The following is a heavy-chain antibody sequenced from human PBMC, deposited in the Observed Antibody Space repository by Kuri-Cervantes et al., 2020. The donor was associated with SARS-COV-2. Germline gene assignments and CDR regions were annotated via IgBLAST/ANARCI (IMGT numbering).Heavy chain of an antibody. CDR1: GFTFSSYA. CDR2: ISGSGGST. CDR3: ARDLGYNWNYDVDY. V-gene: IGHV3-23*01. D-gene: IGHD1-7*01. J-gene: IGHJ4*02. Sequence: GESLKISCAASGFTFSSYAMSWVRQAPGKGLEWVSAISGSGGSTYYADSVKGRFTISRDNSKNTLSLQMNSLRAEDTAVYYCARDLGYNWNYDVDYWGQGILTVSS.